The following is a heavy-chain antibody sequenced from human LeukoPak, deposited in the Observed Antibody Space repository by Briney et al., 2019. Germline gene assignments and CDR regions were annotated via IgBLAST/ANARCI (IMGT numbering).Heavy chain of an antibody. CDR1: GFTFSSYS. V-gene: IGHV3-48*01. CDR2: ISSSSSTI. J-gene: IGHJ3*02. Sequence: GGSLRLSCAASGFTFSSYSMNWVRQAPGEGLEWVSYISSSSSTIYYADSVKGRFTISRDNAKNSLYLQMNSLRAEDTAVYYCAREAHRAPGAFDIWGQGTMVTVSS. CDR3: AREAHRAPGAFDI. D-gene: IGHD1-14*01.